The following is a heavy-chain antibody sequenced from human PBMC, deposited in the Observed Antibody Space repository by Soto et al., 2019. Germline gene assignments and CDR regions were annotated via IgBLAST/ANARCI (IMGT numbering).Heavy chain of an antibody. CDR2: ISYDGSNK. J-gene: IGHJ4*02. V-gene: IGHV3-30-3*01. CDR3: ARLPYDIVR. CDR1: GFTFSSYA. Sequence: QVQLVESGGGVVQPGRSLRLSCAASGFTFSSYAMHWVRQAPGKGLEWVAVISYDGSNKYYADSVKGRFTISRDNSKNPLYLQMNSLRAEDTSVYDCARLPYDIVRRGQGPLVTVSS. D-gene: IGHD2-8*01.